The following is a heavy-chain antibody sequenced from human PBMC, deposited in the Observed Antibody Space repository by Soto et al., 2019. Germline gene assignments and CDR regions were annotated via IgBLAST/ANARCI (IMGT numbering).Heavy chain of an antibody. J-gene: IGHJ4*02. CDR2: INSDGSRK. D-gene: IGHD2-15*01. V-gene: IGHV3-74*01. CDR1: GFNVSTYW. CDR3: KTDVVGLPSASGARDY. Sequence: PGGSLRLSCAASGFNVSTYWLHWVRQRPGEGQAWVSRINSDGSRKTYADSVKGRFTVSRDNAKNTLYVQMNSLRDEDTAVYYCKTDVVGLPSASGARDYWGQGTQVTV.